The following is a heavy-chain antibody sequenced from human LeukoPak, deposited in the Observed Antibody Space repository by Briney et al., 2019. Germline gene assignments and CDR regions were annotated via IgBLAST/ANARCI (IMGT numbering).Heavy chain of an antibody. CDR3: ARDRRCGGDCSDAFDI. CDR1: GGSISSSSYY. J-gene: IGHJ3*02. D-gene: IGHD2-21*02. Sequence: SETLSLTCTVSGGSISSSSYYWGWIRQPPGKGLEWIGSIYYSGSTYYNPSLKSRVTISVDTSKNQFSLKLSSVTAADTAVYYCARDRRCGGDCSDAFDIWGQGTMVTVSS. CDR2: IYYSGST. V-gene: IGHV4-39*07.